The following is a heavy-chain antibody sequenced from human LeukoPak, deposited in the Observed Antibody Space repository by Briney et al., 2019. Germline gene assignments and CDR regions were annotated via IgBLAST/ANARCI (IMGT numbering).Heavy chain of an antibody. J-gene: IGHJ3*02. D-gene: IGHD3-22*01. V-gene: IGHV4-59*08. CDR1: GGSISSSY. CDR2: IHYSGST. CDR3: ARHDPIISKIVGERAFDI. Sequence: SETLSLTCTVSGGSISSSYWSWIRQPPGKGLEWIGYIHYSGSTSYNPSLESRVTISLDTSENQFSLKLSSVTAADTAVYYCARHDPIISKIVGERAFDIWGQGTKVTVSS.